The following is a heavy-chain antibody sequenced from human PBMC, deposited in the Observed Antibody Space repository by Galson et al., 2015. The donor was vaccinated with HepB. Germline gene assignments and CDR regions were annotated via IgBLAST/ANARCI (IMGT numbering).Heavy chain of an antibody. Sequence: SLRLSCAASGFTFSDYYMSWIRQAPGKGLEWVSYISSSSSYTNYADSVKGRFTISRDNAKNSLYPQMNSLRAEDTAVYYCARGVHGDYEGIFDYWGQGTLVTVSS. CDR1: GFTFSDYY. CDR3: ARGVHGDYEGIFDY. CDR2: ISSSSSYT. J-gene: IGHJ4*02. V-gene: IGHV3-11*05. D-gene: IGHD4-17*01.